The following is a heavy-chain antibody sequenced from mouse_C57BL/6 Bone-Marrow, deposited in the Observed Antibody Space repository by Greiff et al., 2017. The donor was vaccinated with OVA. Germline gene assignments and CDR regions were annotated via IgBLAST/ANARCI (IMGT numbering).Heavy chain of an antibody. J-gene: IGHJ3*01. CDR2: LYPRAGST. Sequence: QVQLQQSGPELVKPGASVKLSCKASGYTFTSYDINWVKQRPGQGLAWIGWLYPRAGSTKYNEKFKGKATWTVDTSYSTADMELHIRTSEDSAVYFCADSFFWCAYWGQGTLVTVSA. CDR1: GYTFTSYD. V-gene: IGHV1-85*01. CDR3: ADSFFWCAY.